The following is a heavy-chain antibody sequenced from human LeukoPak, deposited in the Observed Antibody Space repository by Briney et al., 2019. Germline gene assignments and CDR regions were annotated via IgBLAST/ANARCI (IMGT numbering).Heavy chain of an antibody. CDR3: AKGRDKYQLLSKNWFDP. Sequence: GGSLRLSCAASGFTFDDYAMHWVRQAPGKGLEWVSGISWNSGSIGYADSVKGRFTISRDNAKNSLYLQMNSLRAEDTALYYCAKGRDKYQLLSKNWFDPWGQGSLVTVSS. V-gene: IGHV3-9*01. J-gene: IGHJ5*02. CDR2: ISWNSGSI. CDR1: GFTFDDYA. D-gene: IGHD2-2*01.